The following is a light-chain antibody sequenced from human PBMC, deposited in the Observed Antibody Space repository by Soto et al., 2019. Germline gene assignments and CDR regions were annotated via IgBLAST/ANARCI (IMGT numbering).Light chain of an antibody. CDR1: QSLTMW. Sequence: DIHMTQSPSTLSASVGDRVTITCRASQSLTMWLAWYQQKPGKAPNLLIYKTSSLEIGVPSRLSGSGYGTEFTLAISSLQPDDFATCCCRHWTDFSWTVGQGTKVEVK. V-gene: IGKV1-5*03. J-gene: IGKJ1*01. CDR2: KTS. CDR3: RHWTDFSWT.